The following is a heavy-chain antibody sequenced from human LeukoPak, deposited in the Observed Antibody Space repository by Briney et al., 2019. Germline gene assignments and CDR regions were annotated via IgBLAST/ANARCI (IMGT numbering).Heavy chain of an antibody. D-gene: IGHD3-10*01. CDR1: GFTFSSYA. CDR2: ISYDGSNK. Sequence: GGSLRLSCAASGFTFSSYAMHWVRQAPGKGLEWVAVISYDGSNKYYADSVKGRFTISRDNSKNTLYLQMNSLRAEDTAVYYCATLYGSGSYRAFDYWGQGILVTVSS. CDR3: ATLYGSGSYRAFDY. J-gene: IGHJ4*02. V-gene: IGHV3-30*04.